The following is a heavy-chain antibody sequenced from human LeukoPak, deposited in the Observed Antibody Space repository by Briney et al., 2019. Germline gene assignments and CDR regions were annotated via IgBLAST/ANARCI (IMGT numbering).Heavy chain of an antibody. CDR3: ARGGKIPLAGTRSPQYFQH. CDR2: LSGSGDST. Sequence: GGSLRLSCAAYGFTFSSYVMHWVRQAPGKGLEWVSFLSGSGDSTYYVGSVKGRFTISRDNSKNTLYLQMNSLRPEDTAVYYCARGGKIPLAGTRSPQYFQHWGQGTLVTVSS. J-gene: IGHJ1*01. CDR1: GFTFSSYV. D-gene: IGHD6-19*01. V-gene: IGHV3-23*01.